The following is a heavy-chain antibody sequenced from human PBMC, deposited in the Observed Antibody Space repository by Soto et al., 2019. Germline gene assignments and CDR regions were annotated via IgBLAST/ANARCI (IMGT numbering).Heavy chain of an antibody. D-gene: IGHD4-4*01. Sequence: PSETLSLTCAVSGGSISSGGYSWSWIRQPPGKGLEWIGYIYHSGSTYYNPSLKSRVIISVDRSKNQFSLKLSSVTAADTAVYYCAREVTTVTTFYYCGQRTLVTVSS. V-gene: IGHV4-30-2*01. CDR2: IYHSGST. J-gene: IGHJ4*02. CDR1: GGSISSGGYS. CDR3: AREVTTVTTFYY.